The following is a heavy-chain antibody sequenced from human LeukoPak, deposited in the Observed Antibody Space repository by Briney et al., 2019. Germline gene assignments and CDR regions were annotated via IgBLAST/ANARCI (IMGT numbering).Heavy chain of an antibody. CDR3: AREYCSRTSCYCPDY. D-gene: IGHD2-2*01. J-gene: IGHJ4*02. Sequence: PSETLSLTCTVSGGSISSYYWSWIRQPAGKGLEWIGRIYTSGSTNYNPSLKSRVTMSVDTSKNQFSLKLSSVTAADTAVYYCAREYCSRTSCYCPDYWGQGTLVTVSS. CDR1: GGSISSYY. CDR2: IYTSGST. V-gene: IGHV4-4*07.